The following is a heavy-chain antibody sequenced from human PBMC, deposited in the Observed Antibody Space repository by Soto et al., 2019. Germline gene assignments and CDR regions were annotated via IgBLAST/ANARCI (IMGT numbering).Heavy chain of an antibody. CDR1: GGSVSSGSYY. V-gene: IGHV4-61*01. CDR2: IYYSGST. Sequence: SETLSLTSTVSGGSVSSGSYYLSWIRQPPGKGLEWSGYIYYSGSTNYNPSLKSRVTISVDTAKNQFSLKLSSVTAADTAVYYCAAQTSTIFGVVTPGWFDPWGQGTLVTVSS. D-gene: IGHD3-3*01. CDR3: AAQTSTIFGVVTPGWFDP. J-gene: IGHJ5*02.